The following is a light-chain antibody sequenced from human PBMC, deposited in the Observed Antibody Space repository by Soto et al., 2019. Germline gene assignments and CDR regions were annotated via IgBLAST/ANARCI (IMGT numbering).Light chain of an antibody. CDR1: SSDVGSYNL. CDR3: CSYAGSSTSVV. CDR2: EGS. J-gene: IGLJ2*01. V-gene: IGLV2-23*01. Sequence: QSALTQPASVSGSPGQSITISCTGTSSDVGSYNLVSWYQQHPGKAPKLMIYEGSKRPSGVSNRFSGSKSGNTASLTISGLQAEDEGDYYCCSYAGSSTSVVFGGGTKLTV.